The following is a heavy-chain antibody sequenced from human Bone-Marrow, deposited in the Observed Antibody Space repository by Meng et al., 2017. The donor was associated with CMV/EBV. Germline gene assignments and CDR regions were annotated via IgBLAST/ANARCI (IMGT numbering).Heavy chain of an antibody. V-gene: IGHV1-8*03. Sequence: ASVKVSCKASGYTFTSYDINWVRQATGQGLEWMGWMNPNSGNTGYAQKFQGRVTITRNTSISTAYMELSSLRSEDTAVYDCVIMVRGVFSWGQGTLVTVSS. J-gene: IGHJ5*02. CDR1: GYTFTSYD. CDR3: VIMVRGVFS. CDR2: MNPNSGNT. D-gene: IGHD3-10*01.